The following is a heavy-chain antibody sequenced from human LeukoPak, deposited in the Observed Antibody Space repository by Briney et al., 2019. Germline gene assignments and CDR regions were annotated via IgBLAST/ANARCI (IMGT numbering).Heavy chain of an antibody. J-gene: IGHJ6*02. D-gene: IGHD5-12*01. V-gene: IGHV3-53*01. CDR3: ARGAGYDYYYYYGMDV. CDR1: GFTVSSNY. Sequence: GGSLRLSCAASGFTVSSNYMSWVRQAPGKGLEWVSVIYSGGSTYYADSVKGLFTISRDNSKNTLYLQMYSLRAEDTAVYYCARGAGYDYYYYYGMDVWGQGTTVTVSS. CDR2: IYSGGST.